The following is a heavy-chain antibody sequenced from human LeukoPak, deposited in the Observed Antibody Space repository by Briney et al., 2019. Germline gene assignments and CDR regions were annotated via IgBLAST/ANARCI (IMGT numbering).Heavy chain of an antibody. CDR1: GFTFSSYA. D-gene: IGHD2-15*01. CDR2: ISGTGNTT. CDR3: AKDTTAWWYHTPYMAV. J-gene: IGHJ6*03. V-gene: IGHV3-23*01. Sequence: PRGSLSPSCAASGFTFSSYAMSWVRQAPGGGLEWVSAISGTGNTTYHADSVKGRFTISRDNSENRLSLQMDSLRAEDTAVYFCAKDTTAWWYHTPYMAVWGKGTTVTVSS.